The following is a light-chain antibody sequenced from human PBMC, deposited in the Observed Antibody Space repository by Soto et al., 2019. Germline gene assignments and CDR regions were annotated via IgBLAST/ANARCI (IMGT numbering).Light chain of an antibody. CDR3: NSYRRGSTYG. V-gene: IGLV2-14*01. Sequence: QSVLTQPASVSSSPGQSITVPCTATNSEVGGYDYVSWYQPYAVKAPRFMISDVTNRPAGVSNPLSGSKSGKGASLTIPGLQAEDGPDYYCNSYRRGSTYGFRTGTQLPVL. J-gene: IGLJ1*01. CDR2: DVT. CDR1: NSEVGGYDY.